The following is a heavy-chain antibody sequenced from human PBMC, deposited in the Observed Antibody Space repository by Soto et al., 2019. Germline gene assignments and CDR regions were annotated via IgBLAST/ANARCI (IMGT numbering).Heavy chain of an antibody. Sequence: QITLKESGPTLVKPTEPLTLTCTFSGFSLSTDGVGVGWIRQPPGKALEYLALIFWHDDKRYSPSLRDRLTVTKDTSKNQVVLTMTNVDPLDTATYYCAHRPNWGFSDFDSWGQGTLVTVSS. D-gene: IGHD7-27*01. J-gene: IGHJ4*02. CDR1: GFSLSTDGVG. CDR2: IFWHDDK. V-gene: IGHV2-5*01. CDR3: AHRPNWGFSDFDS.